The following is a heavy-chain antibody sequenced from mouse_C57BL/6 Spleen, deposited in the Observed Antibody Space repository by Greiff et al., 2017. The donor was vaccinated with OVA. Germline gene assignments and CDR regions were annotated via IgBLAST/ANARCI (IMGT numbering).Heavy chain of an antibody. J-gene: IGHJ3*01. V-gene: IGHV10-1*01. CDR3: VRHEGVGSFAY. CDR2: IRSKSNNYAT. CDR1: GFSFNTYA. D-gene: IGHD1-1*02. Sequence: EAGGGLVQPKGSLKLSCAASGFSFNTYAMNWVRQAPGKGLEWVARIRSKSNNYATYYADSVKDRFTISTDDTESMLYMQMNNVKTEDTARYYCVRHEGVGSFAYWGQGTLVTVSA.